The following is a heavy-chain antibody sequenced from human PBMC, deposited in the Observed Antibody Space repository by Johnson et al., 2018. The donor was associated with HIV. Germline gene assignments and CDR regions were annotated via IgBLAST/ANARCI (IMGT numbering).Heavy chain of an antibody. D-gene: IGHD7-27*01. CDR2: IKQDGSEK. CDR1: GFTFSSYW. J-gene: IGHJ3*02. V-gene: IGHV3-7*01. Sequence: VQLVESGGGLVQPGGSLRLSCAASGFTFSSYWMSWVRQAPGKGLEWVANIKQDGSEKYYVDSVKGRFTISRDNAKNSLYLQMNSLRAEDTAVYYCARVKSCGNWGSRKGGRESRAAFDIWGQGTMVTVSS. CDR3: ARVKSCGNWGSRKGGRESRAAFDI.